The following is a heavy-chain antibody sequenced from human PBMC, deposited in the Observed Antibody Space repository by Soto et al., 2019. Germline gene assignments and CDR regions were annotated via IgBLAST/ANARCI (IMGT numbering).Heavy chain of an antibody. J-gene: IGHJ4*02. CDR1: GFTFSSYA. Sequence: QVQLVESGGGVVQPGRSLRLSCAASGFTFSSYAMNWVRQAPGKGLEWVAGMTYDGSNKYYADSVEGRFTISRDNSTNTLYLQMNSLRAEDTAVYYCARFKSCSGGSCYPYFAYWGQGTLVTVSS. D-gene: IGHD2-15*01. CDR3: ARFKSCSGGSCYPYFAY. V-gene: IGHV3-30-3*01. CDR2: MTYDGSNK.